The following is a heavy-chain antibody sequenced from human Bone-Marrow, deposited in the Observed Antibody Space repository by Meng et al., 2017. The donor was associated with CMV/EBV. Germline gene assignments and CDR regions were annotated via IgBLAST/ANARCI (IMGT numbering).Heavy chain of an antibody. V-gene: IGHV3-9*01. CDR3: ARDRPREYQLLRSRVKRDYYGLDV. Sequence: SLKISCAASGFTFDDYAMHWVRQAPGKGLEWVSGISWNSRSIGYADSVKGRFTISRDNAKNSLYLQMDSLRAEDTAIYYCARDRPREYQLLRSRVKRDYYGLDVWGQGTTVTVSS. J-gene: IGHJ6*01. CDR1: GFTFDDYA. D-gene: IGHD2-2*01. CDR2: ISWNSRSI.